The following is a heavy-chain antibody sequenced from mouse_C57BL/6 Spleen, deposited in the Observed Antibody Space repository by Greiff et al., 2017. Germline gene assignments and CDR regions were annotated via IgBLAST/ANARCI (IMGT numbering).Heavy chain of an antibody. J-gene: IGHJ3*01. Sequence: QVQLQQPGAELVMPGASVKLSCKASGYTFTSYWMHWVKQRPGQGPEWIGEIDPSDSYTNYNQKFKGKSTLTVDKSSSTAYMQLSSLTSEDSAVYYCARWGGTWFAYWGQGTLVTVSA. CDR1: GYTFTSYW. CDR2: IDPSDSYT. V-gene: IGHV1-69*01. CDR3: ARWGGTWFAY. D-gene: IGHD1-1*02.